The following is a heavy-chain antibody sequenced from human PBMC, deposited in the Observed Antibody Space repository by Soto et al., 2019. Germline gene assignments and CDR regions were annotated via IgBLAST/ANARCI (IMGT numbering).Heavy chain of an antibody. CDR2: IYPSDSDT. V-gene: IGHV5-51*01. Sequence: PGESLKISCKGSGYNFAGYWIAWVRQMPGKGLELMGIIYPSDSDTRYRPSFQGQVTISADKSISSAYLQWSSLRASDTAMYYCARGGVSTRTFDYWGQGTPVPVS. D-gene: IGHD3-3*01. CDR1: GYNFAGYW. J-gene: IGHJ4*02. CDR3: ARGGVSTRTFDY.